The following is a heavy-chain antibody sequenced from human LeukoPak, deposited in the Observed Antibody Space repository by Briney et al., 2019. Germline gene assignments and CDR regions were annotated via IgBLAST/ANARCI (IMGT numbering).Heavy chain of an antibody. V-gene: IGHV3-23*01. CDR1: GFTFSNYA. CDR2: ITGGGSGI. Sequence: GASLRLSCAASGFTFSNYAMSWVRQAPGKGLEWVSAITGGGSGIYYADSIKSRFTISRDNSKNTLYLQITSLRAEDTAVYYCAKWGDYDVLTGYYVSDYWGQGTLVTVSS. CDR3: AKWGDYDVLTGYYVSDY. J-gene: IGHJ4*02. D-gene: IGHD3-9*01.